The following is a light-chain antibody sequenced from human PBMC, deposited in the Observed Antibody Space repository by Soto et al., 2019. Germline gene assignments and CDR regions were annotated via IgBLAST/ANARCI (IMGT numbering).Light chain of an antibody. Sequence: QSALTQPASVSGSPGQSITISCTGTSGDVGGYNYVSWYQQHPGKAPKLMIYEVSNRPSGVSNRFSGSKSGNTASLTISGLQAEDEADYYCSSYTSSSTLVVFGGGTKLTVL. CDR2: EVS. V-gene: IGLV2-14*01. CDR3: SSYTSSSTLVV. J-gene: IGLJ2*01. CDR1: SGDVGGYNY.